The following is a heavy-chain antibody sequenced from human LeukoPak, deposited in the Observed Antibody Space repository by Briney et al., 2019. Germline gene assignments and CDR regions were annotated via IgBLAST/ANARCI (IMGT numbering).Heavy chain of an antibody. D-gene: IGHD5-24*01. CDR3: ATEDGHHAFDI. CDR1: GYTFTSYY. CDR2: INPSGGST. V-gene: IGHV1-46*01. Sequence: GASVKVTCKASGYTFTSYYMHWVRQAPGQGLEWMGIINPSGGSTSYAQKFQGRVTMTRDMSTSTVYMELSSLRSEDTAVYYCATEDGHHAFDIWGQGTMVTVSS. J-gene: IGHJ3*02.